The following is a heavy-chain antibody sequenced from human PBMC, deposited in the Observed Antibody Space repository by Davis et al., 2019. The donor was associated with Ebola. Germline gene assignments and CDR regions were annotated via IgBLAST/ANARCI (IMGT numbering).Heavy chain of an antibody. J-gene: IGHJ5*01. Sequence: PGGSLRLSCAASGFTFSSYEMNWVRQAPGKGLEWVSYISSSGSTIYYADSVKGRFTISRDNAKNSLYLQMNSLRAEDTAVYYCARAPLIIGDATTDSWGQGTLVTVSS. CDR1: GFTFSSYE. CDR2: ISSSGSTI. CDR3: ARAPLIIGDATTDS. V-gene: IGHV3-48*03. D-gene: IGHD2/OR15-2a*01.